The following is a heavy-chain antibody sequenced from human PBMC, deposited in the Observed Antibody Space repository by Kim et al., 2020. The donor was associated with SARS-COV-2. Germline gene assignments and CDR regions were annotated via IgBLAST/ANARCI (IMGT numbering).Heavy chain of an antibody. J-gene: IGHJ4*02. Sequence: SETLSLTCTVSGGSISSSSYYWGWIRQPPGKGLEWIGSIYYSGSTYYNPSLKSRVTISVDTSKNQFSLKLSSVTAADTAVYYCARHRYYDNPPPPTWGQGTLVTVSS. CDR2: IYYSGST. V-gene: IGHV4-39*01. D-gene: IGHD3-9*01. CDR3: ARHRYYDNPPPPT. CDR1: GGSISSSSYY.